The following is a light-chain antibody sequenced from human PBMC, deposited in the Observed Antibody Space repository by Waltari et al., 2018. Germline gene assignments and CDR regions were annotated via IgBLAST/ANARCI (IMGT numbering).Light chain of an antibody. Sequence: EIVMTLSPATLSVSPGERASLSCRASQSVRSNLAWYQQKPGQAPRLLIYDASTRATGVPARFSGSGSGTEFTLTISSLQSEDFAVYYCQQYNSWPLTFGGGTKVEIK. CDR2: DAS. V-gene: IGKV3-15*01. CDR3: QQYNSWPLT. CDR1: QSVRSN. J-gene: IGKJ4*01.